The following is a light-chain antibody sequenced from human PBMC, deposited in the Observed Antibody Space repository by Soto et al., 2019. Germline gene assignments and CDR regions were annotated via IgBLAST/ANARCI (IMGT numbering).Light chain of an antibody. CDR1: PSVSSN. V-gene: IGKV3-15*01. J-gene: IGKJ1*01. CDR3: QQYNNWPWT. Sequence: EIVMPQSPATLSASPGERATLSCRASPSVSSNLAWYQQKPGQAPSLHIYGASTRATGIPARFSGSGSGTEFTLTISSLQSEDFAVYYCQQYNNWPWTFGQGTKVEIK. CDR2: GAS.